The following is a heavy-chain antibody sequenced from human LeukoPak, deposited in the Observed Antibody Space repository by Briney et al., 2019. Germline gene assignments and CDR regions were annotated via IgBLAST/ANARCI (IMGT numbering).Heavy chain of an antibody. J-gene: IGHJ6*02. CDR2: ISWNGGSI. CDR1: GFTFDDYA. CDR3: AKDDRYYYDSSGYYSGMDV. Sequence: PGRSLRLSCAASGFTFDDYAMHWVRQAPGKGLEWVSGISWNGGSIGYADSVKGRFTISRDNAKNSLYLQMNSLRAEDTALYYCAKDDRYYYDSSGYYSGMDVWGQGTTVTVSS. V-gene: IGHV3-9*01. D-gene: IGHD3-22*01.